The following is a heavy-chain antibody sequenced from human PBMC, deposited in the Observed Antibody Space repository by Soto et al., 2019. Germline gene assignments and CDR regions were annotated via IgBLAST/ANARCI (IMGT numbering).Heavy chain of an antibody. CDR3: ARGHWVDFDY. V-gene: IGHV4-34*01. Sequence: SETLSLTCAVYGGSFSGYYWSWIRQPPGKGLEWIGEINHSGSTNYNPSLKSRVTISVDTSKNQFSLKLSSVTAADTAVYYCARGHWVDFDYWGQGTLVTVSS. CDR2: INHSGST. J-gene: IGHJ4*02. CDR1: GGSFSGYY. D-gene: IGHD2-15*01.